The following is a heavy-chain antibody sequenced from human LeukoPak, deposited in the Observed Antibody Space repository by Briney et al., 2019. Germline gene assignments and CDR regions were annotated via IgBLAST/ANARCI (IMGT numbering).Heavy chain of an antibody. CDR3: ARGGFTMIVVAREKFDY. J-gene: IGHJ4*02. D-gene: IGHD3-22*01. CDR2: IRYDGSNK. Sequence: PGGSLRLSCAASGFTFSTYGMHWVRQAPGKGLEWVAFIRYDGSNKYYADSVKGRFTISRDNSKSTLYLQMNSLRAEDTAVYYCARGGFTMIVVAREKFDYWGQGTLVTVSS. CDR1: GFTFSTYG. V-gene: IGHV3-30*02.